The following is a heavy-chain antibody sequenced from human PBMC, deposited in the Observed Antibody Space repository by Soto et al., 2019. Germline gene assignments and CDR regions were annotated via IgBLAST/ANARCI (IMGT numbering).Heavy chain of an antibody. CDR2: IIPFHGVT. V-gene: IGHV1-69*08. Sequence: QVQLVQSGAEVKKPGSSVKVSCKASGGTFSPCTINWVRQAPGQGLEWMGRIIPFHGVTNYAQKFQARVTITADKSTSTAYMELGGLRFEDTAMYYCTRDWEITVSTWSFGGFWGRGALVTVSS. J-gene: IGHJ4*02. D-gene: IGHD3-10*01. CDR3: TRDWEITVSTWSFGGF. CDR1: GGTFSPCT.